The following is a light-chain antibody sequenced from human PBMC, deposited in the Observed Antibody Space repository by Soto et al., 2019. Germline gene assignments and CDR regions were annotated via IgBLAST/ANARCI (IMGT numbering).Light chain of an antibody. J-gene: IGKJ3*01. V-gene: IGKV3-11*01. Sequence: EIVLTQSPATLYLSPGERATLSCRASQSVSSYLAWYQQKPGQAPRLLIYDASNRATGIPARFSGSGSGTDFTLTISSLEPEDFAVYYCQQRSNWPAIFSFGPGTKVDSK. CDR1: QSVSSY. CDR2: DAS. CDR3: QQRSNWPAIFS.